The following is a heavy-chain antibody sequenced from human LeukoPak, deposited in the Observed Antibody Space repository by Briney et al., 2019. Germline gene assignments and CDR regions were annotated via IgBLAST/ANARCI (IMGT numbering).Heavy chain of an antibody. V-gene: IGHV1-69*13. Sequence: SVKVSCKASGGTFSSYAISWVRQAPGQGLEWMGGIIPIFGTANYAQKFQGRVTITADESTSTAYMELSSLRSEDTAVYYCTVPAAHYDAFDIWGQGTMGTVSS. J-gene: IGHJ3*02. CDR1: GGTFSSYA. CDR3: TVPAAHYDAFDI. D-gene: IGHD2-2*01. CDR2: IIPIFGTA.